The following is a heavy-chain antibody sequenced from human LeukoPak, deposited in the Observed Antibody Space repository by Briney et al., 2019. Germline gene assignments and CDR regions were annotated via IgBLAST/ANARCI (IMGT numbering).Heavy chain of an antibody. CDR2: IWYDGSNK. Sequence: GGSLRLSCAASGFTFSSYGMHWVRQAPGKGLEWVAVIWYDGSNKYYADSVKGRFTISRDNSKNTLYLQMNSLRAEDTAVYYCARDHSSSFIDYWGQGTLVTVSS. CDR3: ARDHSSSFIDY. CDR1: GFTFSSYG. D-gene: IGHD6-13*01. J-gene: IGHJ4*02. V-gene: IGHV3-33*01.